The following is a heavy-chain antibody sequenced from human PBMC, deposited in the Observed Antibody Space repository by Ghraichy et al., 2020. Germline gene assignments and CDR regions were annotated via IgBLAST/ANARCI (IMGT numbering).Heavy chain of an antibody. CDR2: IYTSGST. D-gene: IGHD2-21*02. CDR3: AGGESSGDLDY. CDR1: GGSISSYY. Sequence: SETLSLTCTVSGGSISSYYWSWIRQLAGKGLDWIGRIYTSGSTNYNPSLKSRVTMSVDTSKNQFSLKLSSVTAADTAVYYCAGGESSGDLDYWGQGTLVTVSS. V-gene: IGHV4-4*07. J-gene: IGHJ4*02.